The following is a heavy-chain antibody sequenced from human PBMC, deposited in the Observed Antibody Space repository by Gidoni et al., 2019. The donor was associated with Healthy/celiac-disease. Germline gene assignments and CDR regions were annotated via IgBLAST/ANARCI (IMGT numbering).Heavy chain of an antibody. CDR3: ARLTFRWLDDDAFDI. Sequence: QLQLQESGPGLVKPSETLSLTCTVPGGSISSSSYYWGWIRPPPGKGLEWIGSIYYSGSTYYNPSLKSRVTISVDTSKNQFILKLSSVTAADTAVYYCARLTFRWLDDDAFDIWGQGTMVTVSS. CDR2: IYYSGST. J-gene: IGHJ3*02. V-gene: IGHV4-39*01. CDR1: GGSISSSSYY. D-gene: IGHD6-19*01.